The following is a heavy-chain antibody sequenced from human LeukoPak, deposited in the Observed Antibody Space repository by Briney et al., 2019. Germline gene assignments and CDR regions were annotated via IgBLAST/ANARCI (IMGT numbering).Heavy chain of an antibody. CDR3: ARDRLSYYDILTSHKGIDY. CDR2: IWYDGSNK. CDR1: GFAFSNYA. V-gene: IGHV3-33*01. Sequence: GRSVRLSCAGSGFAFSNYAMHWVRQAPGKGLEGVSVIWYDGSNKYYVDAVKGRFTISRDNSQNMLYLQMDSLRVEDTAVYYCARDRLSYYDILTSHKGIDYWGQGTLVTVSS. J-gene: IGHJ4*02. D-gene: IGHD3-9*01.